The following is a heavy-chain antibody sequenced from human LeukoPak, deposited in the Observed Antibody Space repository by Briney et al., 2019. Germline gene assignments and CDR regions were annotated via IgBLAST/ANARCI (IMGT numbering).Heavy chain of an antibody. Sequence: GGSLRLSCAASGFTFTDSYMSWIRQATGKGLGWVSYITSSSTYTNYADSVKGRFIISRDNAKNSLFLQMGSLRAEDTAVYYCARVRGYSFGGPTGYFDYWGQGTLVTVSS. D-gene: IGHD5-18*01. CDR1: GFTFTDSY. V-gene: IGHV3-11*05. CDR3: ARVRGYSFGGPTGYFDY. J-gene: IGHJ4*02. CDR2: ITSSSTYT.